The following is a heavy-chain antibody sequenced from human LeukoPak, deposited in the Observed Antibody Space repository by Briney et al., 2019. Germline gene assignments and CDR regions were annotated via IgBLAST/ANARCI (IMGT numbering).Heavy chain of an antibody. J-gene: IGHJ6*02. CDR2: IHYDGSNK. Sequence: GGSLRLSCGASGFTFTTYGMHWVRQAPGKGLEWVAFIHYDGSNKYYADSVKGRFTISRDNSKNILYLQMSSLRAEDTAVYYCAKDLSTAVVPYYYYGMDVWGQGTTVTVSS. V-gene: IGHV3-30*02. D-gene: IGHD4-23*01. CDR1: GFTFTTYG. CDR3: AKDLSTAVVPYYYYGMDV.